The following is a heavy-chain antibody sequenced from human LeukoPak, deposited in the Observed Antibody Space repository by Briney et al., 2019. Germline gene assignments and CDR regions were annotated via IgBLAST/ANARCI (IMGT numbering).Heavy chain of an antibody. J-gene: IGHJ5*02. CDR1: GFTFTSYE. CDR2: IDNDGWPT. CDR3: ARDLIGWSLDP. Sequence: SGGSPRLSCAASGFTFTSYEMNWVRQAPGKGLEWISYIDNDGWPTYYADSVKGRFTITRDNAKSSLYLQMDSLTVEDTAVYYCARDLIGWSLDPWGQGILVTVSS. V-gene: IGHV3-48*03. D-gene: IGHD2-2*03.